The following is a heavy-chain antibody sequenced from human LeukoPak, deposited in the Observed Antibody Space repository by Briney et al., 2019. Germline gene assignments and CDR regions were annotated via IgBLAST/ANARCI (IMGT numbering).Heavy chain of an antibody. Sequence: SETLSLTRTVSGGSISSYYWSWIRQPPGKGLGWSGYIYYSGSTNYNPSLKSRVTISVDTSKNQFPLKLSSVTAADTAVYYCARSNVISDAFDIWGQGTMVTVSS. CDR3: ARSNVISDAFDI. V-gene: IGHV4-59*01. CDR2: IYYSGST. J-gene: IGHJ3*02. D-gene: IGHD3-9*01. CDR1: GGSISSYY.